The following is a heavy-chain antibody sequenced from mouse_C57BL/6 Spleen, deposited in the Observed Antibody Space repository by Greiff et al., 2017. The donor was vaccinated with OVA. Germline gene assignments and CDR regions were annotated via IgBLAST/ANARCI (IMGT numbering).Heavy chain of an antibody. CDR2: IWSGGST. D-gene: IGHD1-1*01. J-gene: IGHJ1*03. CDR3: ARNLNYGSSPRWYFDV. V-gene: IGHV2-2*01. CDR1: GFSLTSYG. Sequence: VQGVESGPGLVQPSQSLSITCTVSGFSLTSYGVHWVRQSPGKGLEWLGVIWSGGSTDYNAAFISRLSISKDNSKSQVFFKMNSLQADDTAIYYCARNLNYGSSPRWYFDVWGTGTTVTVSS.